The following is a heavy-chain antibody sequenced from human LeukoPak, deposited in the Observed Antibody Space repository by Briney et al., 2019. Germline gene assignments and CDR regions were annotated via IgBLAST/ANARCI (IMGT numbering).Heavy chain of an antibody. CDR3: ARNYDILTGYSAFDY. Sequence: GGSLRLSCAASGFIFSSYGMHWVRQAPGKGLEWVAVIWYDGRNKYYADSVKGRFTISRDNSKNTLYLQMNSLRAEDTAVYYCARNYDILTGYSAFDYWGQGTLVTVSS. CDR2: IWYDGRNK. D-gene: IGHD3-9*01. CDR1: GFIFSSYG. V-gene: IGHV3-33*01. J-gene: IGHJ4*02.